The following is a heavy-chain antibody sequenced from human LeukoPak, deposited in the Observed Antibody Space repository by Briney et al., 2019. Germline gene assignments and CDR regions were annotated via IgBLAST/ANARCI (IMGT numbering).Heavy chain of an antibody. D-gene: IGHD3-9*01. J-gene: IGHJ3*02. CDR1: GGSISSSSYY. V-gene: IGHV4-39*01. CDR3: ARPEQYYDILTGYYPDAFDI. Sequence: PSETLSLTCTVSGGSISSSSYYWGWIRQPPGKGLEWIGSIYYSGSTYYNPSLKSRVTISVDTSKNQFSLKLSSVTAADTAVYYCARPEQYYDILTGYYPDAFDIWGQGTMVTVSS. CDR2: IYYSGST.